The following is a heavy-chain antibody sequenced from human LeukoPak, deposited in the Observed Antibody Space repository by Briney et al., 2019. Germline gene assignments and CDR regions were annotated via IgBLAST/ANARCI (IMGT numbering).Heavy chain of an antibody. D-gene: IGHD6-19*01. Sequence: GGSLRLSCAASGFTFSRYGMSWVRQAPGKGLEWVANIQQDGSEKYYVDSVKGRFTISRDNAKKSLFLQMNSLRGDDTAVYYCAYGGWSYNYWGQGSLVTVSS. CDR1: GFTFSRYG. J-gene: IGHJ4*02. CDR3: AYGGWSYNY. CDR2: IQQDGSEK. V-gene: IGHV3-7*01.